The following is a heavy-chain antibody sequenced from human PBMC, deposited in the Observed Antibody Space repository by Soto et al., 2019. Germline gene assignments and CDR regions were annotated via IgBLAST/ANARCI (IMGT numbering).Heavy chain of an antibody. CDR3: AREVDIVATTHVFDP. D-gene: IGHD5-12*01. V-gene: IGHV4-59*02. CDR1: RGPVRSYY. J-gene: IGHJ5*02. Sequence: SETLSLTCTDSRGPVRSYYGSRIRKPPGKALAWLGYIYYSATTNYNPSLKRRVTISVDTSKNQFSLRLSSVTAADTAVYSCAREVDIVATTHVFDPLGQGTLVPVSS. CDR2: IYYSATT.